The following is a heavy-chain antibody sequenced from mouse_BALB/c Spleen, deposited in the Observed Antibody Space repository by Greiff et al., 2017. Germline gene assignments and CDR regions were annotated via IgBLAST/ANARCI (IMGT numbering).Heavy chain of an antibody. CDR2: ISYSGST. Sequence: EVKLVESGPGLVKPSQSLSLTCTVTGYSITSDYAWYWIRQFPGNKLEWMGYISYSGSTSYNPSLKSRISITRDTSKNQFFLQLNSVTTEDTATYYCARDGSSPYYYAMDYWGQGTSVTVSS. J-gene: IGHJ4*01. CDR1: GYSITSDYA. CDR3: ARDGSSPYYYAMDY. V-gene: IGHV3-2*02. D-gene: IGHD1-1*01.